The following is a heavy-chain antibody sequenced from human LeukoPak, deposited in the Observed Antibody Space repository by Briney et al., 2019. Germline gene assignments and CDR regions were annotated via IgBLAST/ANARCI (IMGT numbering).Heavy chain of an antibody. CDR3: ARDSSGYQ. Sequence: GGSLRLSCAASGFTFSTYWMSWVRQAPGKGLEWVANIKEDGSEKYYGDSVKGRFTIPRDNAKNSLYLEMNSLRVEDTAVYYCARDSSGYQWGQGTLVTVSS. D-gene: IGHD3-22*01. CDR1: GFTFSTYW. V-gene: IGHV3-7*01. J-gene: IGHJ4*02. CDR2: IKEDGSEK.